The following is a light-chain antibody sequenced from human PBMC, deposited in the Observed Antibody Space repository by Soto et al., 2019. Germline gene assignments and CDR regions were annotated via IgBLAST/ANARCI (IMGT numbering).Light chain of an antibody. V-gene: IGKV3-20*01. CDR3: QQYDSSPIT. CDR2: GAS. Sequence: EIVLTQSPGTLSLSPGDRATLSCRASQSVSSSYLAWLQQKPGQAPRLLIYGASSRATGIPDRFSGSGSGTDFTLTISRLEPEDFAVYYCQQYDSSPITFGHGTRLEI. CDR1: QSVSSSY. J-gene: IGKJ5*01.